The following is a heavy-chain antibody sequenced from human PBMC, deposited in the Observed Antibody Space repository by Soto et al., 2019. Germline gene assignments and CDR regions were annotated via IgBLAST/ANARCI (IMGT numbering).Heavy chain of an antibody. D-gene: IGHD6-6*01. J-gene: IGHJ4*02. CDR2: INHSGST. V-gene: IGHV4-34*01. Sequence: SETLSLTCAVYGGSFSDYYWSWIRQPPGKGLEWIGEINHSGSTNYNPSLKSRVTISVDPSKSQFSLRLSSVTAADAAVYYCARTSRFAYWGQGTLVTVSS. CDR1: GGSFSDYY. CDR3: ARTSRFAY.